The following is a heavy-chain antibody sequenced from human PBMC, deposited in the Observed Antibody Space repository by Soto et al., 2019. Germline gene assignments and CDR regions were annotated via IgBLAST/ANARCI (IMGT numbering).Heavy chain of an antibody. J-gene: IGHJ2*01. Sequence: QVQLQQWGAGPLRPLETLSLTCGVSGGSFSGYYWAWIRQSPGKGLEWIGEINYRGSINYNPSLKSRVSISVDTSKNHYSLNLRSVTAADTAVYYCARESHDILTGPPWVWYFDIWGRGTLVTVSS. CDR1: GGSFSGYY. D-gene: IGHD3-9*01. V-gene: IGHV4-34*01. CDR3: ARESHDILTGPPWVWYFDI. CDR2: INYRGSI.